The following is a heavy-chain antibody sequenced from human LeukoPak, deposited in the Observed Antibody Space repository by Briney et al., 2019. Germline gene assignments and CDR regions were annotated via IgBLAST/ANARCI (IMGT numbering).Heavy chain of an antibody. D-gene: IGHD1-26*01. V-gene: IGHV4-59*01. CDR3: AREEALGSGSFDY. Sequence: SETLSLTCTVTGGSISTYYWSWIRQPPGKGLEWIGYIYYSGSTSYNPSLKSRVTISVDTSKNQFSLKLSSVTAADTAVYYCAREEALGSGSFDYWGQGTLVTVSS. J-gene: IGHJ4*02. CDR1: GGSISTYY. CDR2: IYYSGST.